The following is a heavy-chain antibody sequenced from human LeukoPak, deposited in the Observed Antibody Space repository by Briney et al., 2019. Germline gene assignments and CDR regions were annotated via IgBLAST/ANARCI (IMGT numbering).Heavy chain of an antibody. V-gene: IGHV4-61*01. CDR3: ARETSQKGAHYMDV. CDR1: GGSISSNSYY. CDR2: IYYSGST. Sequence: SETLSLTCAVSGGSISSNSYYWGWIRQPPGKGLEWIGYIYYSGSTNYNPSLKSRVTISVHTSKNQFSLKLRSVTAADTAVYYCARETSQKGAHYMDVWGKGTTVTISS. D-gene: IGHD3-16*01. J-gene: IGHJ6*03.